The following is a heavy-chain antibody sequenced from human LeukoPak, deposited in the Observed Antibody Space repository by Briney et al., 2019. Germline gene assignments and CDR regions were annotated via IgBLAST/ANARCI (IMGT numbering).Heavy chain of an antibody. CDR3: ARGSGYSYGFGY. J-gene: IGHJ4*02. CDR2: IIPIFGTA. D-gene: IGHD5-18*01. CDR1: GGTFSSYA. Sequence: ASVKVSCKASGGTFSSYAISWVRQAPGQGLEWMGGIIPIFGTANYAQKFQGRVTITTGESTSTAYMELSSLRSEDTAVYYCARGSGYSYGFGYWGQGTLVTVSS. V-gene: IGHV1-69*05.